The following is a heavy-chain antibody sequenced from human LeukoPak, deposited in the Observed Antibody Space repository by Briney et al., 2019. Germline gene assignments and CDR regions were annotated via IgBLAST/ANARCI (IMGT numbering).Heavy chain of an antibody. CDR2: INHSGST. J-gene: IGHJ4*02. CDR1: GGSFSGYY. CDR3: ASWDSSYDY. D-gene: IGHD6-13*01. V-gene: IGHV4-34*01. Sequence: PSETLSLTCAVYGGSFSGYYWSWIRRPPGKGLEWIGEINHSGSTNYNPSLKSRVTISVDASKNQFSLKLSSVTAADTAVYYCASWDSSYDYWGQGTLVTVSS.